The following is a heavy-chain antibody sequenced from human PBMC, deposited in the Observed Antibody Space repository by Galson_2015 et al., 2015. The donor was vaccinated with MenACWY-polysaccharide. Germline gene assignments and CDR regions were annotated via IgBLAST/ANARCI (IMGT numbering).Heavy chain of an antibody. Sequence: SVKVSCKASGYTFTSYAMHWVRQAPGQRLEWRGWINAGNGNTKYSQKFQGRVTITRDTSASTAYMELSSLRSEDTAVYYCARGPPMVRGVSWYYGMDVWGQGTTVTVSS. CDR1: GYTFTSYA. J-gene: IGHJ6*02. CDR2: INAGNGNT. CDR3: ARGPPMVRGVSWYYGMDV. V-gene: IGHV1-3*01. D-gene: IGHD3-10*01.